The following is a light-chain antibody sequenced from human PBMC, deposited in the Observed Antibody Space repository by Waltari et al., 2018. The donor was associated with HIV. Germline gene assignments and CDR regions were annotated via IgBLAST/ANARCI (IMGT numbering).Light chain of an antibody. CDR3: CAYAGSTTYVI. J-gene: IGLJ2*01. CDR1: GSDVGAYNL. Sequence: QTAVTQPASVYGSPGQSNTISCTGTGSDVGAYNLFSCYQQHPGKPPKLMIYEVSNRPSGVSNRFSSSKSGNTASLTISGLQAEDEADYYCCAYAGSTTYVIFGGGTKLTVL. V-gene: IGLV2-23*02. CDR2: EVS.